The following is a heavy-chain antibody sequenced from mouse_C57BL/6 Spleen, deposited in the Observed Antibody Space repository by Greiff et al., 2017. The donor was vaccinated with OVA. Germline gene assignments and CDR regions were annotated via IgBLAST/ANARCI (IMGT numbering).Heavy chain of an antibody. CDR3: TISYDGYLYYFDY. V-gene: IGHV1-15*01. D-gene: IGHD2-3*01. CDR2: IDPETGGT. Sequence: SGAELVRPGASVTLSCKASGYTFTDYEMHWVKQTPVHGLEWIGAIDPETGGTAYNQKFKGKAILTADKSSSTAYMELRSLTSEDSAVYYCTISYDGYLYYFDYWGQGTTLTVSS. J-gene: IGHJ2*01. CDR1: GYTFTDYE.